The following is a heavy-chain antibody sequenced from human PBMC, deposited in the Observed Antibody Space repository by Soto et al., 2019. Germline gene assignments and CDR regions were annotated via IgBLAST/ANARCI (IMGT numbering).Heavy chain of an antibody. CDR2: IFVSSTTI. V-gene: IGHV3-48*04. CDR3: GRDKDWAFDY. CDR1: GFTFSSYS. J-gene: IGHJ4*02. Sequence: EVQLVESGGGLVQPGGSLRLSCVASGFTFSSYSMVWVRQAPGKGLEWIAYIFVSSTTIHYAVSVKGRFTVSRDNTQNSLFLLMNSLRAEDTAIYYCGRDKDWAFDYWGQGTQVIVSS. D-gene: IGHD3-9*01.